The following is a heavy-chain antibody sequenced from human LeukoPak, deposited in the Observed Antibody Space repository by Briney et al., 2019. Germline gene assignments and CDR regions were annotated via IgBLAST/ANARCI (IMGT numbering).Heavy chain of an antibody. CDR3: ARGVSYYDILTGYYRFDP. J-gene: IGHJ5*02. Sequence: GASVKVSCKASGYTFTSYDINWVRQATGQGLEWMGWMNPNSGNTGDAQKFQGRVTMTRNTSISTAYMELSSLRSEDTAVYYCARGVSYYDILTGYYRFDPWGQGTLVTVSS. CDR2: MNPNSGNT. D-gene: IGHD3-9*01. CDR1: GYTFTSYD. V-gene: IGHV1-8*01.